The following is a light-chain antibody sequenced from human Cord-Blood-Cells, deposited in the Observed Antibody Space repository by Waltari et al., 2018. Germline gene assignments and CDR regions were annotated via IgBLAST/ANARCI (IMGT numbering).Light chain of an antibody. CDR1: QSVSSN. J-gene: IGKJ3*01. Sequence: EIVMTQSPATLSVSPGERATLSCRASQSVSSNLAWYQQKPGQAPRLIIYGASTRATGIPARFTGSEAETEFTLTISSLQSEAFAVYYCQQYKNWPPTFGPGTKVDIK. CDR3: QQYKNWPPT. V-gene: IGKV3-15*01. CDR2: GAS.